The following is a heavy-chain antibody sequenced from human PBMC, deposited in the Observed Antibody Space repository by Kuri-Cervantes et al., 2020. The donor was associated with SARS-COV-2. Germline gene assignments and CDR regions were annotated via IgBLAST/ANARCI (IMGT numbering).Heavy chain of an antibody. CDR2: IYPSGHS. CDR3: ARLGEGDDYDFWSGYYEGGYFDY. J-gene: IGHJ4*02. V-gene: IGHV4-39*01. Sequence: SETLSLTCTVSGASIRSSSYFWAWIRQPPGKGLEWIGTIYPSGHSYYNPSLKSPVTISLDTPKNQFSLKLSSVTAADTAVYYCARLGEGDDYDFWSGYYEGGYFDYWGQGTLVTVSS. D-gene: IGHD3-3*01. CDR1: GASIRSSSYF.